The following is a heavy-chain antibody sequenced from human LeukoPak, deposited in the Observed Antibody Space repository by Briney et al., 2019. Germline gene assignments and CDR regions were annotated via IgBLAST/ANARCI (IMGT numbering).Heavy chain of an antibody. CDR1: GGSISSSSYY. D-gene: IGHD6-19*01. Sequence: SETLSLTCTVSGGSISSSSYYWGWIRQPPGKGLEWIGSIYYSGSTYYNPSLKSRVTISVDTSKNQFSLKLSSVTAADTAVYYCARDFWQWLVQYFDYWGQGTLVTVSS. V-gene: IGHV4-39*07. CDR2: IYYSGST. CDR3: ARDFWQWLVQYFDY. J-gene: IGHJ4*02.